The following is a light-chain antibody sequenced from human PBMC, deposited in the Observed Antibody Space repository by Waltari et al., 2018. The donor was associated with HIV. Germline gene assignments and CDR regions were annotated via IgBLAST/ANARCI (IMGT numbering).Light chain of an antibody. CDR2: GNS. Sequence: QSVLTQPPSVYGAPGQRVTISCTGSSSNIGAGYDVHWYQQLPGTAPKLLIYGNSNRPSGVPDRFSGSKSGTSASLAITGLRAEDEADYYCQSYDSSLEVFGTGTKVTVL. CDR3: QSYDSSLEV. J-gene: IGLJ1*01. V-gene: IGLV1-40*01. CDR1: SSNIGAGYD.